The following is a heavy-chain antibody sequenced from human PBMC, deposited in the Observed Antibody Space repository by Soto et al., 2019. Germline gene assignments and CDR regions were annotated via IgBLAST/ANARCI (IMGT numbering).Heavy chain of an antibody. Sequence: VGSLRLSCAASGFTLRTYTMNWVRQAPGKGLEWVSSISISSSDRYYADSVRGRFTISRDNAKNALYLQMNSLRADDTAVYFCVRGMNPLFGGQGTLVTVSS. J-gene: IGHJ4*01. CDR1: GFTLRTYT. CDR2: ISISSSDR. V-gene: IGHV3-21*06. CDR3: VRGMNPLF.